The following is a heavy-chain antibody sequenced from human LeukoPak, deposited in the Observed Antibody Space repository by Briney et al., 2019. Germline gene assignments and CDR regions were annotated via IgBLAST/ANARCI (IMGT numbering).Heavy chain of an antibody. CDR1: GFTFSSYG. Sequence: GGSLRLSCAASGFTFSSYGMHWVRQAPGKGLEWVAVIWYDGTNKYYADSVKGRFTISRDNPKNTLYLQMNSLRAEDTAVYYCAKVGGTPSSSSYFDYWGQGTLVTVSS. V-gene: IGHV3-33*06. D-gene: IGHD6-6*01. J-gene: IGHJ4*02. CDR3: AKVGGTPSSSSYFDY. CDR2: IWYDGTNK.